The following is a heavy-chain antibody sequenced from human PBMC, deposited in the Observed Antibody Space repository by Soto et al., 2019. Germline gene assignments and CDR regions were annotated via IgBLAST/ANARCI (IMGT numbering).Heavy chain of an antibody. D-gene: IGHD2-15*01. V-gene: IGHV1-69*01. Sequence: QVQLVQSGAEVKKPGSSVKVSCKASGGTFSSYAISWVRHAPGQGLEWMGGIIPIFGTANYAQKFQGRVTITADESTSTAYMELSSLRSEDTAVYYCASRVVVVAATPRAFFYYYYGMDVWGQGTTVTVSS. CDR1: GGTFSSYA. CDR2: IIPIFGTA. CDR3: ASRVVVVAATPRAFFYYYYGMDV. J-gene: IGHJ6*02.